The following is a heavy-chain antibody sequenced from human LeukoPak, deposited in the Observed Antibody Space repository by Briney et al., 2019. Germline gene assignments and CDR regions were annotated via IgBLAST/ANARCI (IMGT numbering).Heavy chain of an antibody. D-gene: IGHD6-19*01. CDR3: ARGGRQWLVNYYYYYCMDV. CDR1: GYTFTSYG. CDR2: ISAYNGNT. Sequence: ASVKVSCKASGYTFTSYGISWVRQAPGQGLEWMGWISAYNGNTNYAQKLQGRVTMTTDTSTSTPYMELRSLRSDDTAVYYCARGGRQWLVNYYYYYCMDVWGKGTTVTVSS. V-gene: IGHV1-18*01. J-gene: IGHJ6*03.